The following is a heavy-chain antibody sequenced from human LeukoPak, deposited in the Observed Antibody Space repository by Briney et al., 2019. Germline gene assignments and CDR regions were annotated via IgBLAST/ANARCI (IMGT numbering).Heavy chain of an antibody. CDR3: ARGRGDCSTTRCYIDY. V-gene: IGHV3-33*01. J-gene: IGHJ4*02. Sequence: GGSLRLSCAASGFTFGRYGMHWVRQPPGQGLEWVAFIWYDGSHKDYADAVKGRFTVSGDNSKNMLFLQMNSLRAEDTAGHVCARGRGDCSTTRCYIDYWGQGTLVTVSS. CDR1: GFTFGRYG. CDR2: IWYDGSHK. D-gene: IGHD2-2*01.